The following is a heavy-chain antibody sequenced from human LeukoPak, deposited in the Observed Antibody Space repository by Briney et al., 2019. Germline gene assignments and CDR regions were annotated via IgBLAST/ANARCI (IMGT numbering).Heavy chain of an antibody. CDR2: IISSRSTI. Sequence: RGSLRLSRAASGLTLSRYSIHWVRQAPRERLGWGSDIISSRSTIYFAVSVKGLFTISRDNAQNSLYLQMKSLRAEDTAVYYCARACRYFGGVSTSPEYNWIDGCGQGSSVTASS. V-gene: IGHV3-48*01. J-gene: IGHJ5*01. D-gene: IGHD3-9*01. CDR1: GLTLSRYS. CDR3: ARACRYFGGVSTSPEYNWIDG.